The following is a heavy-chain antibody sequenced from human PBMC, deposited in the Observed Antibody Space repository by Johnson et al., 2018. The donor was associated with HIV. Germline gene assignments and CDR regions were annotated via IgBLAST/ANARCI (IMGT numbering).Heavy chain of an antibody. CDR3: ARVKSYGNWGSRKGGRESRAAFDM. CDR1: GFTFSSYW. J-gene: IGHJ3*02. V-gene: IGHV3-7*01. CDR2: IKQDGSEK. Sequence: VQLVESGGGLVQPGGSLRLSCAASGFTFSSYWMSWVRQAPGKGLEWVANIKQDGSEKYYVDSVKGRFTISRDNAKNSLYLQMNSLRAEDTAVYYCARVKSYGNWGSRKGGRESRAAFDMWGQGTMVTVSS. D-gene: IGHD7-27*01.